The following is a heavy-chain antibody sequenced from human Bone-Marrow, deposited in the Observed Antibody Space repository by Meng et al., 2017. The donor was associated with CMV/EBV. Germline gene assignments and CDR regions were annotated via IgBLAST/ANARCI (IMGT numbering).Heavy chain of an antibody. CDR3: AKVFLRWVSDAFDI. CDR1: GFTFSSYG. J-gene: IGHJ3*02. V-gene: IGHV3-30*02. D-gene: IGHD3-10*02. Sequence: GESLKISCVASGFTFSSYGMHWVRQAPGKGLEWVAFIRYDGSNKYYADSVKGRFTISRDNSKNALYLQMNSLRAEDTAVYYCAKVFLRWVSDAFDIWGQGTMVTVSS. CDR2: IRYDGSNK.